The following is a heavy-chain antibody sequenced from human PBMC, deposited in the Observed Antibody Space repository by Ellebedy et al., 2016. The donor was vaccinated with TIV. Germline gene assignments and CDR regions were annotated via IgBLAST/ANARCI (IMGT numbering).Heavy chain of an antibody. CDR3: ASGGGMGSGLKMGLDY. CDR2: IYPGDSDT. J-gene: IGHJ4*02. Sequence: GESLKISCKGSGYSFTSYWIGWVRQMPGKGLEWMGIIYPGDSDTRYSPFFQGQVTISADKSISTAYLQWSRLKAPDTVVYYCASGGGMGSGLKMGLDYWGQGTLVTVSS. CDR1: GYSFTSYW. D-gene: IGHD6-19*01. V-gene: IGHV5-51*01.